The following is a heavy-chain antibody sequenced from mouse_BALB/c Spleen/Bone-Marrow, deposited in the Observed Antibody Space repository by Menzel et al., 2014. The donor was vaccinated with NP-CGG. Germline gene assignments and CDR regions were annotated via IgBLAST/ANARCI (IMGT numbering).Heavy chain of an antibody. Sequence: EVKLMESGAELVKPGASVKLSCTASGFNIKDTYMHWVKQRPEQGLEWIGRIDPANGNTKYDPKFQGKATITADTSSNTAYLQLSSLTSEDTAVYYCATTITDWYFDVWGAGTTVTVSS. CDR1: GFNIKDTY. CDR3: ATTITDWYFDV. CDR2: IDPANGNT. D-gene: IGHD2-4*01. J-gene: IGHJ1*01. V-gene: IGHV14-3*02.